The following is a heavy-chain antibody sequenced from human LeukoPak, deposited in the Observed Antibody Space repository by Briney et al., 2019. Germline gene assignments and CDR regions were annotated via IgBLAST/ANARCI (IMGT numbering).Heavy chain of an antibody. D-gene: IGHD3-16*01. CDR2: INHSGST. J-gene: IGHJ2*01. CDR3: ARVGSGWYFDL. V-gene: IGHV4-34*01. Sequence: PSETLSLTCAVYGGSFSGYYWSWIRQPPGKGLEWIGEINHSGSTNYNPSLKSRVTISVDTSKNQFSLKLTSVTAADTAVYYCARVGSGWYFDLWGRGTLVTVSS. CDR1: GGSFSGYY.